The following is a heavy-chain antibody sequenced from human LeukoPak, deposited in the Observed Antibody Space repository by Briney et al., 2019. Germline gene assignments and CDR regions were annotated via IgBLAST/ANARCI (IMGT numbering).Heavy chain of an antibody. J-gene: IGHJ4*02. Sequence: PGGPLRLSCAASGFTFSSYGMHWVRQAPGKGLEWVAVISYDGSNKYYADSMKGRFTISRDNSKNTLYLQMNSLRAEDTAVYYCAKVPARGGEDFDYWGQGTLVTVSS. V-gene: IGHV3-30*18. CDR3: AKVPARGGEDFDY. D-gene: IGHD3-16*01. CDR2: ISYDGSNK. CDR1: GFTFSSYG.